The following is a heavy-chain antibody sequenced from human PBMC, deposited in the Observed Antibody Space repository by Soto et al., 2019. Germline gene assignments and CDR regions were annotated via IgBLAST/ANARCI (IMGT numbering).Heavy chain of an antibody. CDR3: ATDSRGYSLLVSGDYYYYYGMDV. CDR2: FDPEDGET. V-gene: IGHV1-24*01. J-gene: IGHJ6*02. Sequence: QVQLVQSGAEVKKPGASVKVSCKVSGYTLTELSMHWVRQAPGKGLEWMGGFDPEDGETIYAQKFQGRVTMTEDTSTDTAYMELSSLRSEDTAVYYCATDSRGYSLLVSGDYYYYYGMDVWGQGTTVTVSS. D-gene: IGHD5-18*01. CDR1: GYTLTELS.